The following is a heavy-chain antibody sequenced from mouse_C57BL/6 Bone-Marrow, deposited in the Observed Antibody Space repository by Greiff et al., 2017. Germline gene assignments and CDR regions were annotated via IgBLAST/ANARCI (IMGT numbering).Heavy chain of an antibody. CDR3: ARISYYGSSRYFDV. D-gene: IGHD1-1*01. CDR1: GYSITSGYY. Sequence: DVKLQESGPGLVKPSQSLSLTCSVTGYSITSGYYWNWIRQFPGNKLEWMGYISYDGSNNYNPSLKNRISITRDTSKNQFFLKLNSVTTEDTATYYCARISYYGSSRYFDVWGTGTTVTVSS. V-gene: IGHV3-6*01. J-gene: IGHJ1*03. CDR2: ISYDGSN.